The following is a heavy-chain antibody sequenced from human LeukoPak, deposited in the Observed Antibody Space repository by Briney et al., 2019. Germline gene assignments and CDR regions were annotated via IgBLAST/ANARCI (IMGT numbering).Heavy chain of an antibody. CDR1: GGSISSSSYY. Sequence: SETLSLTCTVSGGSISSSSYYWGWIRQPPGKGLEWIGSIYYSGSTYYNPSLKSRVTISVDTSKNQFPLKLSSVTAADTAVYYCASSAAGDYFDYWGQGTLVTVSS. V-gene: IGHV4-39*01. CDR2: IYYSGST. J-gene: IGHJ4*02. D-gene: IGHD6-13*01. CDR3: ASSAAGDYFDY.